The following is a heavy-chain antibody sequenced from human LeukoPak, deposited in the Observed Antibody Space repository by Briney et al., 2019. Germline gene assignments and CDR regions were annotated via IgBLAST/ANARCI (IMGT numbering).Heavy chain of an antibody. CDR3: ARGAEYYAIWRGYAGYSDY. CDR1: GYSISNGYY. V-gene: IGHV4-38-2*02. D-gene: IGHD3-3*01. Sequence: PSETLSLTCTVSGYSISNGYYWGWIRQPPGKGLEWVGSISHRGSTNYNPSLRSRITISLDRSKQKFSLKLTSVTAADTAVYFCARGAEYYAIWRGYAGYSDYWGQGISVTVSS. CDR2: ISHRGST. J-gene: IGHJ4*02.